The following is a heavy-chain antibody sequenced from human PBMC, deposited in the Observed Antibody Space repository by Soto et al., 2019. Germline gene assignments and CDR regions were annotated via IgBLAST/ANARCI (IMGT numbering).Heavy chain of an antibody. CDR2: IKSKTDGGTT. J-gene: IGHJ6*01. CDR1: GFTFSNAW. D-gene: IGHD3-3*02. CDR3: TTPGHKHLEGNDYHYDGMDF. V-gene: IGHV3-15*07. Sequence: PGGSLRLSCAASGFTFSNAWMNWVRQAPGKGLEWVGRIKSKTDGGTTDYAAPVKGRFTISRDDSKNTLYLQMNSLKTEDTAVYYFTTPGHKHLEGNDYHYDGMDFGAQGTTVTGSS.